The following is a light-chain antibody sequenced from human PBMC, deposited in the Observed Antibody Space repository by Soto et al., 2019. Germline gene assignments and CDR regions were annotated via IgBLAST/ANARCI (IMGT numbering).Light chain of an antibody. Sequence: QSALTQPPSASGAPGQSVTISCSGSTSNIGSHSVNWYQHLPGTAPKVVMFSNDERPSGVPDRISGSKSGTSASLTISGLQSEDEADYYCAAWDNSLTGHLVFGGGTKVTVL. J-gene: IGLJ2*01. CDR2: SND. CDR3: AAWDNSLTGHLV. V-gene: IGLV1-44*01. CDR1: TSNIGSHS.